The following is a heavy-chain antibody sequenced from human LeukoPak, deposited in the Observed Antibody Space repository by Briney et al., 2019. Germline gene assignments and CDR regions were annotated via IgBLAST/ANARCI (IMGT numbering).Heavy chain of an antibody. CDR2: NYYSGST. D-gene: IGHD6-19*01. CDR1: GRSISSYC. J-gene: IGHJ4*02. V-gene: IGHV4-59*01. CDR3: ARDNSFGTYSSGWSLFDY. Sequence: KPSETLSLTCTLSGRSISSYCWGWIRQPPGKGLGWVGYNYYSGSTNYNPCLKSRVTISVDTSKNQFSLKLSSVTAADTAVYYCARDNSFGTYSSGWSLFDYWGQGTLVTVSS.